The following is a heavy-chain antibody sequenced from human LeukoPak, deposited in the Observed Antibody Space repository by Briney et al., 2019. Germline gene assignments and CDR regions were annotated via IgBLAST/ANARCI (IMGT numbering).Heavy chain of an antibody. D-gene: IGHD6-19*01. CDR3: ARELGSGTFDY. CDR2: MWYDGSKE. J-gene: IGHJ4*02. Sequence: VRSLRLSCAASGFTFSVYGMHWVRQAPGKGLEWVAVMWYDGSKEYYADSVKGRSTISRDTSTNMLYLQMNSLRAEDTAVYYCARELGSGTFDYWGQGTLVTVSS. V-gene: IGHV3-33*01. CDR1: GFTFSVYG.